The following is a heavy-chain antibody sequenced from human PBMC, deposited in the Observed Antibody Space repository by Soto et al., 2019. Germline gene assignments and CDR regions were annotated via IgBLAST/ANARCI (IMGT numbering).Heavy chain of an antibody. D-gene: IGHD3-3*01. CDR2: ISGSSSYI. CDR3: ARDPSGALPGFDS. CDR1: GFTFSPYT. J-gene: IGHJ5*01. Sequence: LRLSCAASGFTFSPYTMNWVRQAPGKGLEWVSAISGSSSYIYYADSVKGRFTISRDNAKNSLYLQMNSLGADDTAVYYCARDPSGALPGFDSWGHGTLVTVSS. V-gene: IGHV3-21*01.